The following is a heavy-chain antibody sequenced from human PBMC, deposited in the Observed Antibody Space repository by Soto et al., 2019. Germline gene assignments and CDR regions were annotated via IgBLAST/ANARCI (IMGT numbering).Heavy chain of an antibody. CDR3: ARDNPQGYYYYDGMDV. CDR1: GGSISSGDYY. J-gene: IGHJ6*02. CDR2: IYYSGST. V-gene: IGHV4-30-4*01. Sequence: QVQLQESGPGLVKPSQTLSLTCTVSGGSISSGDYYWSWIRQPPGKGLEWFGYIYYSGSTYYNPSLYSRVTISVDPSKNQFSLKLSYVTAADTAVYYCARDNPQGYYYYDGMDVWGQGTTVTVSS.